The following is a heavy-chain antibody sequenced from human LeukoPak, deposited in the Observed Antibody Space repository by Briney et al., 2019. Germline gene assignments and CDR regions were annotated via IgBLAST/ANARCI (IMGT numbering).Heavy chain of an antibody. V-gene: IGHV4-61*09. CDR2: VSASGRT. CDR3: ARANYYDSTGCYHDY. CDR1: GGSITGDPHY. J-gene: IGHJ4*02. D-gene: IGHD3-22*01. Sequence: SETLSLTCTVSGGSITGDPHYWTWIRRSAGEGLEWLGHVSASGRTTYNPSLKSRVAISVDTSKKKFFLRLDSVTAADTAVYYCARANYYDSTGCYHDYWGQGTLVTVSS.